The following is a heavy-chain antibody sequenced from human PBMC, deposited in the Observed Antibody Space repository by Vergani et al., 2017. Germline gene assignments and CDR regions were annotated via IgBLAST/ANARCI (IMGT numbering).Heavy chain of an antibody. CDR3: AHAVWNYEGGWFDP. CDR2: IYWDDDK. J-gene: IGHJ5*02. Sequence: QITLKESGPTLVKPTQTLTLTYTFSGFSLSTSGVGVGWIRQPPGKALEWLALIYWDDDKRYSPSLKSRLTITKDPSKNQVVLTMTNMDPVDTATYYCAHAVWNYEGGWFDPWGQGTLVTVSS. CDR1: GFSLSTSGVG. D-gene: IGHD1-7*01. V-gene: IGHV2-5*02.